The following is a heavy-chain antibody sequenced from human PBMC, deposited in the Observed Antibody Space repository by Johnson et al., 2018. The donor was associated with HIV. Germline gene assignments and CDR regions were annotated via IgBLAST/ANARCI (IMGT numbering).Heavy chain of an antibody. J-gene: IGHJ3*02. V-gene: IGHV3-9*01. CDR3: AKDCSSGWWRITKSDAFDI. Sequence: VQLVESGGGLVQPGRSLRLSCAASGFTFDDYAMHWVRQAPGKGLEWVSGISWNSGSIGYADSVKGRFTISRDNAKNTLYLQMNSLRAEDTAVYYCAKDCSSGWWRITKSDAFDIWGQGTMVTVSS. D-gene: IGHD6-19*01. CDR1: GFTFDDYA. CDR2: ISWNSGSI.